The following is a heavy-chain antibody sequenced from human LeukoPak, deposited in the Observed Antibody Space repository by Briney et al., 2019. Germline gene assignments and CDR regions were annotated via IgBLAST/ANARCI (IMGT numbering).Heavy chain of an antibody. Sequence: PGRSLRLSCAASGFTFSGYYMHWVRQAPGKGFEWMGWINPNSGGTNFAQKFQGRVTMTRDTSINTVYMELSSLGSDDTAVYYCARESRDTAWSLDLWGQGTLVTVSS. CDR1: GFTFSGYY. CDR2: INPNSGGT. J-gene: IGHJ4*02. V-gene: IGHV1-2*02. CDR3: ARESRDTAWSLDL. D-gene: IGHD1-1*01.